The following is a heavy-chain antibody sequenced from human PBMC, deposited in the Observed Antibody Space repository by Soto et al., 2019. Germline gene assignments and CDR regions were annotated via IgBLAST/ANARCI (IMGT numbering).Heavy chain of an antibody. CDR2: MYHTGTT. CDR3: ARDVGYTGYEQGNPFDL. J-gene: IGHJ3*01. CDR1: GGSISRYY. V-gene: IGHV4-4*07. D-gene: IGHD5-12*01. Sequence: SETLSLTCSVSGGSISRYYWSWIRQTAWKRLEWIGRMYHTGTTDYNPSLKRRLSMSVDTSKNQFSLRLSSVTAADTALYYCARDVGYTGYEQGNPFDLWGQGTMVTVSS.